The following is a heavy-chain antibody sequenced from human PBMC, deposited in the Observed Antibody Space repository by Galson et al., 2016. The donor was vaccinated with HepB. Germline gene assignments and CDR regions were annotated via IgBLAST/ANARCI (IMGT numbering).Heavy chain of an antibody. J-gene: IGHJ4*02. CDR1: GGSFSSYS. CDR2: IYYSGST. CDR3: ASNLIGPYYFDY. Sequence: SETLSLTCTVSGGSFSSYSWSWIRQPPGKGLEWIGYIYYSGSTNYNPSLKGRVTISVDTSKNQFSLKLTSVTAADTAVYFCASNLIGPYYFDYWGQGTLVTVSS. V-gene: IGHV4-59*12. D-gene: IGHD3-9*01.